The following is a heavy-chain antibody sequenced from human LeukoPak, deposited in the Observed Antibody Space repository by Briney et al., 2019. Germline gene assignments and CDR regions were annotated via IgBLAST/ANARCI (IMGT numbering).Heavy chain of an antibody. V-gene: IGHV4-39*01. J-gene: IGHJ4*02. D-gene: IGHD3-9*01. CDR2: IYYSGST. Sequence: SETLSLTCTVSGGSISSSSYYWGWIRQPPGKGLEWIGSIYYSGSTYYNPSLKSRVTISVDTSKNQFSLKLSSVTAADTAVHCCARDYQYYDILTGSRYYFDYWGQGTLVTVSS. CDR3: ARDYQYYDILTGSRYYFDY. CDR1: GGSISSSSYY.